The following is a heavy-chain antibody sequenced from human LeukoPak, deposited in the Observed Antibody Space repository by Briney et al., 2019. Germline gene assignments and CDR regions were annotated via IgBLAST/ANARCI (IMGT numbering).Heavy chain of an antibody. CDR1: GFIFSSYS. V-gene: IGHV3-21*01. J-gene: IGHJ3*02. D-gene: IGHD2/OR15-2a*01. CDR2: ISTSSSYI. CDR3: ARGQVYGSDDAFDI. Sequence: GGSLRLSCAASGFIFSSYSMSWVRQASGKGLEWVSSISTSSSYIYYADSVKGRFTISRDNAKNSLYLQMNSLRAEDTAVYYCARGQVYGSDDAFDIWGQGTMVTVSS.